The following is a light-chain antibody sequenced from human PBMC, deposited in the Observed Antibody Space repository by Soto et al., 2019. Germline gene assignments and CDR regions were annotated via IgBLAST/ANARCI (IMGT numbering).Light chain of an antibody. CDR3: QSYDGSLSGSV. CDR2: GNS. V-gene: IGLV1-40*01. J-gene: IGLJ2*01. Sequence: QSVLTQPPSVSGAPGQRVTISCTGSSSNIGAGYVVHWYQQLPGTAPKLLIYGNSNRPSGVPDRFSGSKSGTSASLAITGLQADDEADYYCQSYDGSLSGSVFGGGTKLTVL. CDR1: SSNIGAGYV.